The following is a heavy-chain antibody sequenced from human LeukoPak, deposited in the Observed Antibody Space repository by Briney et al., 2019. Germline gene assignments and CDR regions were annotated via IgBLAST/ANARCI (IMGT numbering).Heavy chain of an antibody. D-gene: IGHD5-24*01. V-gene: IGHV3-7*05. CDR3: ARAPGDGSDY. J-gene: IGHJ4*02. CDR2: IKQDGSEK. Sequence: PGGSLRLSCAASGFTFSSYAMHWVRQAPGKGLEWVANIKQDGSEKYYVDSVKGRFTISRDNAKNSLYLQMNSLRVEDTAVYYCARAPGDGSDYWGQGTLVTVSS. CDR1: GFTFSSYA.